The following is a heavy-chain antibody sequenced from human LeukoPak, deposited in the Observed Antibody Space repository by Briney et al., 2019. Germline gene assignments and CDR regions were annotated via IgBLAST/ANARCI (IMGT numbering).Heavy chain of an antibody. V-gene: IGHV4-59*08. Sequence: PSETLSLTCTVSGGSISSYYWSWIRQPPGKGLEWIGYIYYSGSTNYNPSLKSRVTISVDTSKNQSSLKLSSVTAADTAVYYCARLGTTSDAFDIWGQGTMVTVSS. CDR1: GGSISSYY. CDR3: ARLGTTSDAFDI. J-gene: IGHJ3*02. CDR2: IYYSGST. D-gene: IGHD4-17*01.